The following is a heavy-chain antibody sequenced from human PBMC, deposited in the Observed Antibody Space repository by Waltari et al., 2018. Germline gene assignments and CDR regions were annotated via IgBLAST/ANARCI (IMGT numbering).Heavy chain of an antibody. V-gene: IGHV1-2*06. D-gene: IGHD3-10*01. CDR2: NNPNVGGK. CDR1: GYTFTGYY. Sequence: QVQLVQSGAEVKKPGASVKVSCKASGYTFTGYYMYWVRQAPRQGLEWMVRNNPNVGGKNYGQKLEGRVTMTGDTSISRAYMERSRLRSDDTAVYYCARGVRGTHFDYWGQGTLVTVSS. J-gene: IGHJ4*02. CDR3: ARGVRGTHFDY.